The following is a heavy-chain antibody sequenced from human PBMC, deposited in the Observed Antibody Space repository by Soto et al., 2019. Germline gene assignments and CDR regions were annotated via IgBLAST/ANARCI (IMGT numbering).Heavy chain of an antibody. D-gene: IGHD6-13*01. CDR1: GYTFTSYD. CDR3: ARVYSTTWRLIEGYHYYYMDV. J-gene: IGHJ6*03. CDR2: MNPNSDNT. V-gene: IGHV1-8*01. Sequence: QVQLVQSGAEVKKPGASVKVSCKASGYTFTSYDINWVRQATGQGLEWMGWMNPNSDNTGYAQRFQGRVTMSRVTPISTAYMELSSLRSEDTAVYYCARVYSTTWRLIEGYHYYYMDVWGKGTTVTVSS.